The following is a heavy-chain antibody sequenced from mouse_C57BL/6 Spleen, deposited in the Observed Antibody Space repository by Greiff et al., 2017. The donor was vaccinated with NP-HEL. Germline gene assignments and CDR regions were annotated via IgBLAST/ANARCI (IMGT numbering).Heavy chain of an antibody. CDR3: ARGGTTVVFDY. V-gene: IGHV1-26*01. J-gene: IGHJ2*01. CDR1: GYTFTDYY. CDR2: INPNNGGT. D-gene: IGHD1-1*01. Sequence: QLQQSGPELVKPGASVKISCKASGYTFTDYYMNWVKQSHGKSLEWIGDINPNNGGTSYNQKFKGKATLTVDKSSSTAYMELRSLTSEDSAVYYCARGGTTVVFDYWGQGTTLTVSS.